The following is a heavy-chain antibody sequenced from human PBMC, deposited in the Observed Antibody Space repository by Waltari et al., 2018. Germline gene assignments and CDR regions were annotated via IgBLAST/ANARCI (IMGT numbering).Heavy chain of an antibody. V-gene: IGHV4-30-4*08. CDR3: ARVGDFFNLDY. D-gene: IGHD1-26*01. Sequence: QVQLQESGPGLVKPSQTLSVTCTVSGGSISRGDYFWGWVRQPPGKGLDWIGYISSNGSTFYSPSLKRRLMMSVDTSKNQFSLKLTSVSAADTAVYFCARVGDFFNLDYWGRGTLVTVSS. CDR1: GGSISRGDYF. CDR2: ISSNGST. J-gene: IGHJ4*02.